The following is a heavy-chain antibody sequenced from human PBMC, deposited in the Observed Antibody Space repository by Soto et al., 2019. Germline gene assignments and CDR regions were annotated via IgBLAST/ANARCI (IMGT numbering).Heavy chain of an antibody. CDR2: INAGNGNT. D-gene: IGHD6-13*01. J-gene: IGHJ4*02. Sequence: ASVKVSCKASGYTFTSYAMHWVRQAPGQRLEWMGWINAGNGNTKYSQKLQGRVTITRDTSASTAYMELSSLRSDDTAVYYCARGKVSIETALFDYWGQGILVTVAT. CDR3: ARGKVSIETALFDY. CDR1: GYTFTSYA. V-gene: IGHV1-3*01.